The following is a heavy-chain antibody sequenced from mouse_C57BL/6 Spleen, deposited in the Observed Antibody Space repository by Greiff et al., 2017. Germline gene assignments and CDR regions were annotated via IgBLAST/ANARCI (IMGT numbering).Heavy chain of an antibody. CDR2: IYPGSGNT. CDR3: ARSGEYDGFDC. V-gene: IGHV1-76*01. D-gene: IGHD2-14*01. CDR1: GYTFTDYY. Sequence: QVQLKQSGAELVRPGASVKLSCKASGYTFTDYYINWVKQRPGQGLEWIARIYPGSGNTYYNEKFKGKATLTAEKSSSTAYMQLSSLTSEDSAVYFCARSGEYDGFDCGGHGTTLTVST. J-gene: IGHJ2*01.